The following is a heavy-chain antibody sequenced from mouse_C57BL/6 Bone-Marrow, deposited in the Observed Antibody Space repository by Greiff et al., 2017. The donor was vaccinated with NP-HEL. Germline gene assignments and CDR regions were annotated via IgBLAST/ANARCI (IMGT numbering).Heavy chain of an antibody. Sequence: DVMLVESGGDLVKPGGSLKLSCAASGFTFSSYGMSWVRQTPDKRLEWVATISSGGSYTYYPDSVKGRFTISRDNAKNTLYLQMSSLKSEDTAMYYCARRYGGYAMDYWGQGTSVTVSS. D-gene: IGHD1-1*01. CDR2: ISSGGSYT. V-gene: IGHV5-6*02. J-gene: IGHJ4*01. CDR1: GFTFSSYG. CDR3: ARRYGGYAMDY.